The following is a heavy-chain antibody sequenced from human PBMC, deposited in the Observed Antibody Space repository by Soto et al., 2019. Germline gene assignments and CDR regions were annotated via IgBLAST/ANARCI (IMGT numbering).Heavy chain of an antibody. D-gene: IGHD6-19*01. V-gene: IGHV3-30-3*01. CDR3: AREWSSGWHYYFDY. J-gene: IGHJ4*02. CDR2: ISYDGSNK. CDR1: GFTFSSYA. Sequence: GGSLRLSCAASGFTFSSYAMHWVRQAPGKGLEWVAVISYDGSNKYYADSVKGRFTISRDNSKNTLYLQMNSLRAEDTAVYYCAREWSSGWHYYFDYWGQGTLVTVSS.